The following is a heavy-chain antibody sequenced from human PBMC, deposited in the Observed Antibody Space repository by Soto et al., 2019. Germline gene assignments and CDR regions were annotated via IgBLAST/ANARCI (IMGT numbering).Heavy chain of an antibody. V-gene: IGHV1-2*02. CDR3: AREWRRGLAAADLHP. D-gene: IGHD6-13*01. Sequence: VASVKVSCKASGYTFTGYYMHWVRQAPGQGLEWMGWINPNSGGTNYAQKFQGRVTMTRDTSISTAYMELSRLRSDDTAVYYCAREWRRGLAAADLHPWGQGTPVTVSS. CDR1: GYTFTGYY. J-gene: IGHJ5*02. CDR2: INPNSGGT.